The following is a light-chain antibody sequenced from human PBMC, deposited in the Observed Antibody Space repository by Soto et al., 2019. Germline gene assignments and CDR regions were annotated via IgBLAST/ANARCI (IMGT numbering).Light chain of an antibody. CDR2: KAS. V-gene: IGKV1-5*03. CDR1: QSISSW. CDR3: QQYNSYSALT. J-gene: IGKJ4*01. Sequence: DIQMTQSPSTLSASVGDRVTITCRASQSISSWLAWYQQKPGKAPKLLIYKASSLESGVPSRFSGCGSGTEFTLTISSLQPDDFATYYCQQYNSYSALTFGGGTKVEIK.